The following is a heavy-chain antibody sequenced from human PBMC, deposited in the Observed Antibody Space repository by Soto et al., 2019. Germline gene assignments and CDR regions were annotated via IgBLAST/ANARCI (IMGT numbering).Heavy chain of an antibody. V-gene: IGHV4-39*01. CDR1: GGSISSSSYY. J-gene: IGHJ4*02. CDR2: IYYSGST. D-gene: IGHD2-21*01. CDR3: AGGKVWWHDY. Sequence: SETLSLTCTVSGGSISSSSYYWGWIRQPPGKGLEWIGSIYYSGSTYYNPSLKSRVTISVDTSKNQFSLKLSSVTAADTAVYYCAGGKVWWHDYWGQGTLVTVSS.